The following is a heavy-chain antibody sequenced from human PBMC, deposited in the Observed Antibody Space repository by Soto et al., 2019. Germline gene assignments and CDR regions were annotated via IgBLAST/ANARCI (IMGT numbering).Heavy chain of an antibody. J-gene: IGHJ4*02. CDR3: AGDSGSSSAVDY. Sequence: GGSLSLSCTASGFTFSDYYMSWIRQAPGKGLEWVSYISSSGSTIYYADSVKGRVTISRDNAKNSLYLQMNSLRAEDTAVYYCAGDSGSSSAVDYWGQGTLVTVSS. D-gene: IGHD6-6*01. CDR2: ISSSGSTI. V-gene: IGHV3-11*01. CDR1: GFTFSDYY.